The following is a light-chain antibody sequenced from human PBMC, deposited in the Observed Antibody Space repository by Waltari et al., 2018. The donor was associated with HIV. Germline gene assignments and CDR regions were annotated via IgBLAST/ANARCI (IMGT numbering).Light chain of an antibody. CDR3: YSTDSSDNYGV. Sequence: SYELTQPPSVSVSPGQTARITCPGDASPKRYTYWYQQKSGQAPVLIIHEDNKRPSGIPERFSGSSSGTMATLTINGAQVGDEADYYCYSTDSSDNYGVFGGGTKLTVL. J-gene: IGLJ3*02. V-gene: IGLV3-10*01. CDR1: ASPKRY. CDR2: EDN.